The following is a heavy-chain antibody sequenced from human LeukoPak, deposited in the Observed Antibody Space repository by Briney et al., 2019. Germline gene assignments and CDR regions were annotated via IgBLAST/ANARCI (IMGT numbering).Heavy chain of an antibody. CDR1: GGSVSSGSHY. Sequence: SETLSLTCTVSGGSVSSGSHYWTWIRQPPGKGLEWIGYIYYSGSTNYDPSLKNRVTISLDTSENQFSLKLSSVTAADTAVSYCARAYRSSWYMNWGQGTLVTVSS. J-gene: IGHJ4*02. V-gene: IGHV4-61*01. CDR3: ARAYRSSWYMN. CDR2: IYYSGST. D-gene: IGHD6-13*01.